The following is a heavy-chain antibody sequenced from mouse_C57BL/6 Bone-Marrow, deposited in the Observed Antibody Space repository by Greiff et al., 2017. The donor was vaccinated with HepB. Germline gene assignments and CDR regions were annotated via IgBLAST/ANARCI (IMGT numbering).Heavy chain of an antibody. V-gene: IGHV3-6*01. CDR1: GYSITSGYY. CDR2: ISYDGSN. D-gene: IGHD2-5*01. J-gene: IGHJ3*01. CDR3: ASKSNYAY. Sequence: EVHLVESGPGLVKPSQSLSLTCSVTGYSITSGYYWNWIRQFPGNKLEWMGSISYDGSNNYNPSLKNRISITRDTSKNQFFLKLNSVTTEDTATYYVASKSNYAYWGQGTLVTVSA.